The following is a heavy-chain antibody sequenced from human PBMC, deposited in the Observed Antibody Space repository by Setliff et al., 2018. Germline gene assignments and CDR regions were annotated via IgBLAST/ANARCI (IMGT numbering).Heavy chain of an antibody. CDR1: GFTFSTYR. Sequence: GGSLRLSCAASGFTFSTYRMHWVRQAPGKGLEWVAMIWADPNSNTKYYADSVKGRFTISRDNSKNTLYLQMNSLRPEDTAVYYCARTCSGSGCYAGLESWGQGTPVTVSS. J-gene: IGHJ4*02. D-gene: IGHD2-15*01. CDR2: IWADPNSNTK. CDR3: ARTCSGSGCYAGLES. V-gene: IGHV3-33*08.